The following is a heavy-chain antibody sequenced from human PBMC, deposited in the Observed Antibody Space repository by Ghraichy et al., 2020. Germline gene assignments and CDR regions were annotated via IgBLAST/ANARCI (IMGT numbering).Heavy chain of an antibody. CDR3: AGDNYYGSGSYLWGWFDP. Sequence: EPLNISCAASGFTFSSYAMSWVRQAPGKGLEWVSAISGSGGSTYYADSVKGRFTISRDNSKNTLYLQMNSLRAEDTAVYYCAGDNYYGSGSYLWGWFDPWGQGTLVTVSS. CDR1: GFTFSSYA. CDR2: ISGSGGST. D-gene: IGHD3-10*01. V-gene: IGHV3-23*01. J-gene: IGHJ5*02.